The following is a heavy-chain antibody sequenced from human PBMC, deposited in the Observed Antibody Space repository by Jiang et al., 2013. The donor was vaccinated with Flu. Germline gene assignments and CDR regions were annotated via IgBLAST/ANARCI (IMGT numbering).Heavy chain of an antibody. CDR2: ISSSGSTI. J-gene: IGHJ4*02. D-gene: IGHD1-26*01. V-gene: IGHV3-11*01. Sequence: LVKPGGSLRLSCAASGFTFSDYYMSWIRQAPGKGLEWVSYISSSGSTIYYADSVKGRFTISRDNAKNSLYLQMNSLRAEDTAVYYCARVLARAGATTSPPNYWGQGTLVTVSS. CDR1: GFTFSDYY. CDR3: ARVLARAGATTSPPNY.